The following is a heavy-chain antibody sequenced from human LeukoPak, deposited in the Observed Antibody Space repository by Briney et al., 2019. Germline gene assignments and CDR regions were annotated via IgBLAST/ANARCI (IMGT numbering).Heavy chain of an antibody. J-gene: IGHJ4*02. CDR1: GYTFTSYA. CDR2: INTNTGNP. D-gene: IGHD2-15*01. Sequence: ASVTVSCTASGYTFTSYAMNWVRQAPGQGLEWMGWINTNTGNPTYAQGFTGRFVFSLDTSVSTAYLQISSLKAEDTAVYYCARYCSGGSCYPGFDYWGQGTLVTVSS. V-gene: IGHV7-4-1*02. CDR3: ARYCSGGSCYPGFDY.